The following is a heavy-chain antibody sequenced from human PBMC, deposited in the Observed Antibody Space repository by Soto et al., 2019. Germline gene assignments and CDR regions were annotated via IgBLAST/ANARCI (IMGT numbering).Heavy chain of an antibody. CDR2: IHSDGSST. Sequence: GGSLRLSCAASGFTFGYYWVHWVRQAPGKGLVWVSRIHSDGSSTTYADSVKGRFTISRDNARNTVYLQMNSLRVEDTAVYYCARGDRGAFDIWGQGTVVTVSS. CDR3: ARGDRGAFDI. CDR1: GFTFGYYW. D-gene: IGHD1-26*01. V-gene: IGHV3-74*01. J-gene: IGHJ3*02.